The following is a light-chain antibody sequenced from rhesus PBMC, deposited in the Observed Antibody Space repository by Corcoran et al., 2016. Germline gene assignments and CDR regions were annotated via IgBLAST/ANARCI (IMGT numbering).Light chain of an antibody. CDR2: WAT. CDR1: QSLLYSPNNRTY. Sequence: DIVMTQSPDSLVVSLGERVTIHCKSSQSLLYSPNNRTYFAWYQPKPGQASKMLMYWATFRDSGVPKRFSGSGSGTDFTFTIRGLQAADVAVYYCQQHYNSPLTFGQGTEVAIK. CDR3: QQHYNSPLT. J-gene: IGKJ1*01. V-gene: IGKV4-1*01.